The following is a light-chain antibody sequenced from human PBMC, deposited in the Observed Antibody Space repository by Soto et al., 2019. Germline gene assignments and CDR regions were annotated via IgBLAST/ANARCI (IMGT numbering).Light chain of an antibody. V-gene: IGLV2-14*01. CDR2: EVT. J-gene: IGLJ1*01. CDR3: SSYTSSNTLV. Sequence: QSALTQPRSVSGSPGQSVTISCTGTSSDVGAYNYVSWFQQHPGKAPKLMIYEVTNRPSGVSNRFSGSKSGSTASLTISGLQAEDEADYYCSSYTSSNTLVFGTGTKVTVL. CDR1: SSDVGAYNY.